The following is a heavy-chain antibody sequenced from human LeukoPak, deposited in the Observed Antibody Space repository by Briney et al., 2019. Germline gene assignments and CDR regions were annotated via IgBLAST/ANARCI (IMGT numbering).Heavy chain of an antibody. V-gene: IGHV1-18*01. CDR2: ISAYNGNT. CDR1: GYTFTSYG. Sequence: ASVKVSCKASGYTFTSYGISWVRQAPGQGLEGMGWISAYNGNTNYAQKLQGRVTMTTDTSTSTAYMELRSLRSDDTAVYYCARGGRAMTTVTLVWFDPWGQGTLVTVSS. J-gene: IGHJ5*02. CDR3: ARGGRAMTTVTLVWFDP. D-gene: IGHD4-17*01.